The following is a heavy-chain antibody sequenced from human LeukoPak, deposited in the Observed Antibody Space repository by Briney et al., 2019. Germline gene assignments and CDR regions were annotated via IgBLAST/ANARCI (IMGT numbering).Heavy chain of an antibody. V-gene: IGHV3-23*01. CDR1: GFTFSSYA. Sequence: GGSLRLSCAASGFTFSSYAMSWVRQAPGKGLEWVSAISGSGGSTYYADSVKGRFTISRDNSKNTLYLQMNSLRAEDTAVYYCANWEERGYSGYDEPTLSPGIPLNWGQGTLVTVSS. J-gene: IGHJ4*02. CDR3: ANWEERGYSGYDEPTLSPGIPLN. D-gene: IGHD5-12*01. CDR2: ISGSGGST.